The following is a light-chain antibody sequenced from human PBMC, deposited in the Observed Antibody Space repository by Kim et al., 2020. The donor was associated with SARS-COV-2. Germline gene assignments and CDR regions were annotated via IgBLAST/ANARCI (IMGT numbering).Light chain of an antibody. CDR2: AVS. J-gene: IGKJ1*01. CDR1: QGISSW. Sequence: DIQMTQSPSLVSASVGDTVTITCRASQGISSWLAWYQQKPEKALKSLIYAVSSLQSGVPSRFSGSGSGTDFTLTINSLQPEDFATYYCQQYDSYPRTFGQGTKVEIK. V-gene: IGKV1D-16*01. CDR3: QQYDSYPRT.